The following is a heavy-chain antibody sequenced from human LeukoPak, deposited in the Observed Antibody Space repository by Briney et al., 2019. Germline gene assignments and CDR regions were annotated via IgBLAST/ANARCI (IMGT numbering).Heavy chain of an antibody. V-gene: IGHV3-23*01. CDR3: AKEGIGAAGRRFDC. J-gene: IGHJ4*02. D-gene: IGHD6-13*01. Sequence: GGSLRLSCVASGFTFSSYGMNWVRQAPGKGLQWVSSIANAGGNTYYADSVRGRFTISRDNSKNTLYLQMNSLRDEDTAVYYCAKEGIGAAGRRFDCWGQGTPVTVSS. CDR1: GFTFSSYG. CDR2: IANAGGNT.